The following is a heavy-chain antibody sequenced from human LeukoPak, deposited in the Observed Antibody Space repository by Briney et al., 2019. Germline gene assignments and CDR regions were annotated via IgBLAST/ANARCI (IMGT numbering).Heavy chain of an antibody. CDR1: GGTFSSYA. V-gene: IGHV1-69*04. J-gene: IGHJ4*02. Sequence: SVKVSCKASGGTFSSYAINWVRQAPGQGLEWMGKIIPILNVAHYAQKFQGRVTITADKSTSTAYMDLSSLRSEDTAVYYCARAPGSGEINFDYWGQGTLVTVSS. CDR2: IIPILNVA. D-gene: IGHD2-15*01. CDR3: ARAPGSGEINFDY.